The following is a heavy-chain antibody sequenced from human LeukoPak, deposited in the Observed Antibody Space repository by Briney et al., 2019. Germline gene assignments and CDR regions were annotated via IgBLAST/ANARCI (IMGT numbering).Heavy chain of an antibody. Sequence: GGSLRLSCAASGFTFSSYWMSWVRQAPGKGLEWVANIKQDGSEKYYVDSVKGRFTISRDNAKNSLYLQMNSLRAEDTAVYYCASRAAGYSYGSAYDYWGQGTLVTVSS. CDR1: GFTFSSYW. V-gene: IGHV3-7*01. D-gene: IGHD5-18*01. J-gene: IGHJ4*02. CDR2: IKQDGSEK. CDR3: ASRAAGYSYGSAYDY.